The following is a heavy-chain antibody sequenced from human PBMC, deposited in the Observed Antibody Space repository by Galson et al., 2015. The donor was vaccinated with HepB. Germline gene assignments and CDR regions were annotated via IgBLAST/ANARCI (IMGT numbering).Heavy chain of an antibody. J-gene: IGHJ4*02. D-gene: IGHD2-15*01. CDR2: IYWDDDK. V-gene: IGHV2-5*02. Sequence: PALVKPTQTLTLTCTFSGFSLRTSGVGVGWIRQPPGKALEWLALIYWDDDKRYNPSLKSRLTITTDTSKNQVVLTMTNMDPVDTATYYCAHRGQQVVYSIEYFDFWGQGTLVTVSS. CDR1: GFSLRTSGVG. CDR3: AHRGQQVVYSIEYFDF.